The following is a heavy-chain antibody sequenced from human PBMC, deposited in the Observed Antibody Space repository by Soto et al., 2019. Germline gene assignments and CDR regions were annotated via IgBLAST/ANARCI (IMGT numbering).Heavy chain of an antibody. CDR2: ISYDGSNK. CDR3: ARDRIYSSSWYDY. V-gene: IGHV3-30*04. Sequence: QVQLVESGGGVVQPGRSLRLSCAASGFTFSSYAMHWVRQAPGKGLEWVAVISYDGSNKYYADSVKGRFTISRDNSKNTLYLQMNSLRAEDTAVYYCARDRIYSSSWYDYWGQETLVTVSS. J-gene: IGHJ4*02. CDR1: GFTFSSYA. D-gene: IGHD6-13*01.